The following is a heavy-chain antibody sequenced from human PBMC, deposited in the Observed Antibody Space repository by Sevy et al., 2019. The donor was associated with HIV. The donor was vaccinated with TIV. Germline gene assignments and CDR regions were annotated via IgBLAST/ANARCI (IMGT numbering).Heavy chain of an antibody. V-gene: IGHV3-30-3*01. CDR2: ISYDGSNK. Sequence: GSLRLSCAASGFTFSSYAMHWVRQAPGKGLEWVAVISYDGSNKYYADSVKGRFTISRDNSKNTLYLQMNSLRAEDTALYYCARDLYYDFWSGYHYYGMDVWGQGTTVTVSS. J-gene: IGHJ6*02. D-gene: IGHD3-3*01. CDR1: GFTFSSYA. CDR3: ARDLYYDFWSGYHYYGMDV.